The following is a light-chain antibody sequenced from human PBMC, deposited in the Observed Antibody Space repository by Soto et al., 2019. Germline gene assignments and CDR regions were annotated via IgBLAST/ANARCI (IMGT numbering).Light chain of an antibody. CDR1: SSNVGGNT. J-gene: IGLJ3*02. V-gene: IGLV1-44*01. Sequence: QPVLTQPPSASGTPGQRVTISCSGRSSNVGGNTANWYQQLPGTAPKLLMYSNNQRPSGVPDRFSGSKSGTSASLAISGLRSEDEADYYCAVWDDSLNGWVFGGGTKLTVL. CDR3: AVWDDSLNGWV. CDR2: SNN.